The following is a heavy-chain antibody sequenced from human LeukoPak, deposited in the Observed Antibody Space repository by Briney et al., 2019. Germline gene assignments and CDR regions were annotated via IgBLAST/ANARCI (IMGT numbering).Heavy chain of an antibody. CDR2: IYTSGST. CDR3: ATAVAGKSL. V-gene: IGHV4-61*02. Sequence: SETLSLTCTVSGNSISSGDNYWSWIRQPAGKGLEWIGRIYTSGSTNYNPSLKSRVTISGDTSKNQFSLRLSSVTAADTAVYYCATAVAGKSLWGQGTLVTVSS. D-gene: IGHD6-19*01. CDR1: GNSISSGDNY. J-gene: IGHJ4*02.